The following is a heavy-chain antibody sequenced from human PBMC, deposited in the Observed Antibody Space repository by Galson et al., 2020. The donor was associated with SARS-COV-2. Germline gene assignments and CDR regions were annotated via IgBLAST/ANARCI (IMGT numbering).Heavy chain of an antibody. J-gene: IGHJ6*02. CDR2: INHSGST. D-gene: IGHD3-22*01. V-gene: IGHV4-34*01. Sequence: SETLSLTCAVYGGSFSGYYWSWIRQPPGKGLEWIGEINHSGSTNYNPSLKSRVTISVDTSKNQLSLKLSSVTAADTAVYYCARGRGGVAMIGEGTPYCYYGMDVWGQGTTVTVSS. CDR1: GGSFSGYY. CDR3: ARGRGGVAMIGEGTPYCYYGMDV.